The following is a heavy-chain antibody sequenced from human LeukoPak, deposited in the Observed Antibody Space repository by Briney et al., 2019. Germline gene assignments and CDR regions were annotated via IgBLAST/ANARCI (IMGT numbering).Heavy chain of an antibody. CDR2: ISGSGGTT. CDR1: GFTFSSSA. V-gene: IGHV3-23*01. CDR3: AKGRDGYNRYDY. Sequence: GGSLRLSCAASGFTFSSSAMSWVRQAPGKGLEWVSTISGSGGTTYYPDSVKGRFTISRDNSKSTLSLQMNSLRAEDTAVYYCAKGRDGYNRYDYWGQGTLVTVFS. D-gene: IGHD3-16*02. J-gene: IGHJ4*02.